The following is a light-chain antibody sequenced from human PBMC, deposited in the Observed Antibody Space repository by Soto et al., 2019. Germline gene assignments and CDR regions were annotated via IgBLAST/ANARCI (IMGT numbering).Light chain of an antibody. Sequence: DIQMTQSPSSLSASIGGRVTITCQASQDITNYLNWYQQKPGKAPKLLIFDASNLETGVPSRFSGDGSGTHFTINISSLQPEDVATYYCQQYDNLPFTFGQGTRLEIK. CDR1: QDITNY. CDR3: QQYDNLPFT. J-gene: IGKJ5*01. V-gene: IGKV1-33*01. CDR2: DAS.